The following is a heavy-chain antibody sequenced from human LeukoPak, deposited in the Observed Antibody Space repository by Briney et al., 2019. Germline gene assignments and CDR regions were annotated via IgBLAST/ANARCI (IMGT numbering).Heavy chain of an antibody. CDR1: VVSISDSSCY. CDR2: IYFSGTT. V-gene: IGHV4-39*01. D-gene: IGHD3-10*01. J-gene: IGHJ4*02. CDR3: ASAPRRGSIGGPDN. Sequence: SETLSLTCTVSVVSISDSSCYWGWIRQPPGKGLEWVGSIYFSGTTYYNPSLKSRVTISVDTSKNQFSLKLSSVTAADTAVYYCASAPRRGSIGGPDNWGQGTLVTVSS.